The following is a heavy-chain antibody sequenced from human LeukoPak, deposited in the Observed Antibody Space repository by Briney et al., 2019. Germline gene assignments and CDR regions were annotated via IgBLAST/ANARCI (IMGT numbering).Heavy chain of an antibody. CDR2: INHSGST. J-gene: IGHJ4*02. CDR1: GGSFSGYY. V-gene: IGHV4-34*01. CDR3: ARDLLGWELHYFDY. Sequence: PSETLSLTCAVYGGSFSGYYWSWIRQPPGKGLEWIGEINHSGSTNYNPSLKSRVTISVDTSKNQFSLKLSSVTAADTAVYYCARDLLGWELHYFDYWAREPWSPSPQ. D-gene: IGHD1-26*01.